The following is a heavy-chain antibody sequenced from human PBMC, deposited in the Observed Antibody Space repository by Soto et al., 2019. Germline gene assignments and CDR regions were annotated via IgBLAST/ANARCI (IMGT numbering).Heavy chain of an antibody. V-gene: IGHV4-61*03. Sequence: SETLSLTCAVSGYSISSGYYWTWLRQPPGKGLEWIGYISYTGRTKYNPSLQSRVTISVDTSKNDFSLNLSSVTAADTAVYFCAREWGLLPYYVMNVWGHGTAVTSP. CDR1: GYSISSGYY. CDR2: ISYTGRT. J-gene: IGHJ6*02. D-gene: IGHD7-27*01. CDR3: AREWGLLPYYVMNV.